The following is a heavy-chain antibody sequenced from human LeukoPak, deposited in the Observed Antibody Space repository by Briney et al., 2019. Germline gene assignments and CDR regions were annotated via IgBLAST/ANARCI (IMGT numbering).Heavy chain of an antibody. J-gene: IGHJ4*02. CDR3: AKRLRAVTGPIDY. CDR2: ISGSGGST. Sequence: GGSLRLSCTASQFTFSSYAMSWVRQAPGKGLEWVSAISGSGGSTYYADSVKGRSTISRDNSKNTLYLQMNSLRAEDTAVYYCAKRLRAVTGPIDYWGQGTLVTVSS. D-gene: IGHD3-10*01. CDR1: QFTFSSYA. V-gene: IGHV3-23*01.